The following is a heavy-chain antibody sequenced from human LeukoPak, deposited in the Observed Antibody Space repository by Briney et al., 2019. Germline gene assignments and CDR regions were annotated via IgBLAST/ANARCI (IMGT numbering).Heavy chain of an antibody. CDR3: TSRYCSSTSCYDGNYYYYYYMDV. CDR2: IRSKAYGGTT. D-gene: IGHD2-2*01. CDR1: GFTFGDYA. Sequence: PGGSLRLSCTASGFTFGDYAMSWVRQAPGKGLEWVGLIRSKAYGGTTEYAASVKGRFTISRDDSKSIAYLQMNSLKTEDTAVYYCTSRYCSSTSCYDGNYYYYYYMDVWGKGTTVTISS. J-gene: IGHJ6*03. V-gene: IGHV3-49*04.